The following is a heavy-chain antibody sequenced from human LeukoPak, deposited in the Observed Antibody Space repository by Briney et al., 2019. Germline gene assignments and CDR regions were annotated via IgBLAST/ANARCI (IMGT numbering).Heavy chain of an antibody. CDR2: IYPSDSNT. CDR3: AKLGDSSGGYYYYMDV. Sequence: GESLKISCKASGYSFIAYWIAWVRQMPGKGLEWMGNIYPSDSNTRYSPSFQGQVTISADKTISTAYLQWSSLKASDTAIYYCAKLGDSSGGYYYYMDVWGKGTTVTVSS. J-gene: IGHJ6*03. D-gene: IGHD3-22*01. CDR1: GYSFIAYW. V-gene: IGHV5-51*01.